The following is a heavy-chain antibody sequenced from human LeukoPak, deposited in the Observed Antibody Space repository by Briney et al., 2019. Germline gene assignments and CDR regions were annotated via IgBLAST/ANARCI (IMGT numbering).Heavy chain of an antibody. V-gene: IGHV3-74*01. CDR1: GFTFSSYW. CDR3: ARALPVGAKGSDY. D-gene: IGHD1-26*01. Sequence: PGGSLRLSCAASGFTFSSYWMHWVRQAPGKGLVWVSRINSDGSSTSYADSVKGRFTISRDNAKNSLYLQMNSLRAEDTAVYYCARALPVGAKGSDYWGQGTLVTVSS. J-gene: IGHJ4*02. CDR2: INSDGSST.